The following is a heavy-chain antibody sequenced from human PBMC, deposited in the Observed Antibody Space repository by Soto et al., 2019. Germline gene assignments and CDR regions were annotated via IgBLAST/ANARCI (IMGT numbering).Heavy chain of an antibody. V-gene: IGHV3-21*01. CDR3: ARDLYDYIWGSYRAPLDY. Sequence: GGSLRLSCAASGFTFSSYSMNWVRQAPGKGLEWVSSISSSSSYIYYADSVKGRFTISRDNAKNSLYLQMNSLRAEDTAVYYCARDLYDYIWGSYRAPLDYWGQGTLVTVSS. CDR1: GFTFSSYS. J-gene: IGHJ4*02. CDR2: ISSSSSYI. D-gene: IGHD3-16*02.